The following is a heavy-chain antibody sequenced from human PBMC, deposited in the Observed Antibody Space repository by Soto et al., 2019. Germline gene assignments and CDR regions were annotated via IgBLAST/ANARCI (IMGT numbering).Heavy chain of an antibody. V-gene: IGHV1-18*01. CDR2: ISAHNGNT. CDR3: ARGRYGDY. D-gene: IGHD1-1*01. Sequence: QVHLVQSGAEVKKPGASVKVSCKGSGYGFTTYGITWVRQAPGQGLEWMAWISAHNGNTNYAQKLQGRVTVTRDTSTSTDYMELRSLRSDDTAVYYCARGRYGDYWGQGALVTVPS. J-gene: IGHJ4*02. CDR1: GYGFTTYG.